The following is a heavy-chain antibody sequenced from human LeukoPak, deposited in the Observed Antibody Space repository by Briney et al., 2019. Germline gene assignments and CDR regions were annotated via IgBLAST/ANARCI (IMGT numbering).Heavy chain of an antibody. Sequence: ASVKVSCKASGYTFTSYYMHWVRQAPGQGLEWMGIINPSGGSTSYAQKFQGRVTMTRDTSTSTVYMELSRLRSDDTAVYYCARDSYYYGSGSYSVRVDIWGQGTMVTVSS. V-gene: IGHV1-46*01. D-gene: IGHD3-10*01. CDR3: ARDSYYYGSGSYSVRVDI. CDR2: INPSGGST. J-gene: IGHJ3*02. CDR1: GYTFTSYY.